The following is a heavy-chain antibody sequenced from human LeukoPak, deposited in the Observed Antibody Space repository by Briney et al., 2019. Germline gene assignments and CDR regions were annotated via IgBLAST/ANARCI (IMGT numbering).Heavy chain of an antibody. CDR3: AREPPGGGFDY. Sequence: PGGSLRLSCTASGFTVSSDCMSWVRQAPGKGLEWVSVVYSGGNTYYADSVKGRFTISRDNSKNTLYLQMNSLRAEDTAVYYCAREPPGGGFDYWGQGTLVTVSS. V-gene: IGHV3-66*01. CDR1: GFTVSSDC. D-gene: IGHD3-16*01. J-gene: IGHJ4*02. CDR2: VYSGGNT.